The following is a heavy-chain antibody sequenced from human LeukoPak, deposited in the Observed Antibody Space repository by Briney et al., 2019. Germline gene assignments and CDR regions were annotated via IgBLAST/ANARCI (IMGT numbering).Heavy chain of an antibody. CDR2: IYYSGST. J-gene: IGHJ5*02. CDR3: ARALCSSTSCYWFDP. V-gene: IGHV4-61*08. Sequence: SETLSLTCTVSGGSVSSGGYYWSWIRQPPGKGLEWIGYIYYSGSTNYNPSLKSRVTISVDTSKNQFSLKLSSVTAADTAVYYCARALCSSTSCYWFDPWGQGTLVTVSS. CDR1: GGSVSSGGYY. D-gene: IGHD2-2*01.